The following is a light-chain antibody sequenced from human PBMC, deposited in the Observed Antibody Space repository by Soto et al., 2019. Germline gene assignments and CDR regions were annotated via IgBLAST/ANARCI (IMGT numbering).Light chain of an antibody. Sequence: QSALTQPASVSGSPGQSITISCSGNAVSYQLVSWYQQQPGKAPKLILYNVTRRPSGVSNRFSGFKSGTTASLKITGLQAEDVADYYCCSFVGVTNDVFGNGTKLTVL. CDR1: GNAVSYQL. J-gene: IGLJ1*01. CDR2: NVT. CDR3: CSFVGVTNDV. V-gene: IGLV2-23*02.